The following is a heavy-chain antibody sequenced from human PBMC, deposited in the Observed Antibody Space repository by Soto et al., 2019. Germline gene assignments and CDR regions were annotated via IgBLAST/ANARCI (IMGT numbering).Heavy chain of an antibody. D-gene: IGHD3-10*02. V-gene: IGHV3-15*07. CDR3: AAYVPSQGRGEFDY. CDR2: IKSKVDGETT. CDR1: GFTFSSAW. J-gene: IGHJ4*02. Sequence: EVQLVEPGGGLVKSGGSLRVSCAACGFTFSSAWMTWVRQAPGKGLEWVGRIKSKVDGETTDYAAPVKGRLTISREDSESTLYLQMSSLKSEDTAVYYWAAYVPSQGRGEFDYWGRGILVTVSS.